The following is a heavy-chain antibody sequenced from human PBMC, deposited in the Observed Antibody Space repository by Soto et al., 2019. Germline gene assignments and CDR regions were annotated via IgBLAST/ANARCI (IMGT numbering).Heavy chain of an antibody. D-gene: IGHD2-21*01. CDR2: INHSGST. CDR1: GGSCSGYY. CDR3: ARGYSRQIDY. V-gene: IGHV4-34*01. Sequence: SETLSLTCAVYGGSCSGYYWSWIRQPPGKGLEWIGEINHSGSTNYNPSLKSRVTISVDTSKSQFSLKLSSVTAADTAVYYCARGYSRQIDYWGEGTLVTVSS. J-gene: IGHJ4*02.